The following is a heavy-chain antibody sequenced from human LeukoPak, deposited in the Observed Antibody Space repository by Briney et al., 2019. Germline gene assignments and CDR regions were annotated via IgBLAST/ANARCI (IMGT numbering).Heavy chain of an antibody. J-gene: IGHJ4*02. CDR2: ILGSGGST. V-gene: IGHV3-23*01. D-gene: IGHD3-9*01. CDR1: GFTFSNYA. Sequence: GASLRLSCAASGFTFSNYAMSWVRQAPGKGLEWVSAILGSGGSTYYADSVKGRFTVSRDNSKSTLYLQMNSLRAEDTALYYCAKWEDYDFFPGYYVPDYWGQGTLVTVSS. CDR3: AKWEDYDFFPGYYVPDY.